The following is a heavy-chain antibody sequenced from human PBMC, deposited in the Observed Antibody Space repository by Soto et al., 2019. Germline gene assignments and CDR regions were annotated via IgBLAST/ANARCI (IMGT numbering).Heavy chain of an antibody. Sequence: EVQLLESGGGLVQPGGSLRLSCAASGFTFSSFAMRWVRQAPGKGLEWVSSSSGSGDRAYYADSVKGRFTISRDNSKNTLYLQMNSLRAEDTAVYYCARRGSGNYYDYWGQGTLVTVSS. D-gene: IGHD1-26*01. J-gene: IGHJ4*02. V-gene: IGHV3-23*01. CDR3: ARRGSGNYYDY. CDR1: GFTFSSFA. CDR2: SSGSGDRA.